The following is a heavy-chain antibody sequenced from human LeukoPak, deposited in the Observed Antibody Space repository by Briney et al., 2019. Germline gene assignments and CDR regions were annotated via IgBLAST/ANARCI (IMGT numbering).Heavy chain of an antibody. V-gene: IGHV3-74*03. CDR3: ARGSYQHNYYYYYYMDV. D-gene: IGHD1-26*01. CDR1: GFSFSSYW. J-gene: IGHJ6*03. Sequence: QPGGSLRLSYAASGFSFSSYWMHWVRQAPGKGLVWISHSNPDGSTTTYADSVKGRFTISRDNAKNSLYLQMNSLRAEDTAVYYCARGSYQHNYYYYYYMDVWGKGTTVTVSS. CDR2: SNPDGSTT.